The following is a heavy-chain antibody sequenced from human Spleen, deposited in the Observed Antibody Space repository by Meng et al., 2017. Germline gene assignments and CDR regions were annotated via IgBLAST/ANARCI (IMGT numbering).Heavy chain of an antibody. Sequence: GESLKISCAASGFTFSNSWMAWVRQAPGKGLEWVANIKEDGSEKFYVDSVKGRFTISRDNAKNSVYLQMNSLRAEDTALYYCARDQDGDLDYWGQGTLVTVSS. CDR1: GFTFSNSW. D-gene: IGHD4-17*01. CDR2: IKEDGSEK. CDR3: ARDQDGDLDY. J-gene: IGHJ4*02. V-gene: IGHV3-7*01.